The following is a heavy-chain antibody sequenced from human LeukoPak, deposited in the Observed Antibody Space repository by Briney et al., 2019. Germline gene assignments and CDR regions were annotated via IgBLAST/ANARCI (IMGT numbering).Heavy chain of an antibody. V-gene: IGHV3-23*01. J-gene: IGHJ4*02. CDR3: AKGTGEYASGPDY. CDR1: GFTFSSCA. D-gene: IGHD6-19*01. CDR2: ISGSGGST. Sequence: GGSLRLSCAASGFTFSSCAMNWVRQAPGKGLEWVSSISGSGGSTYYADSVKGRFTISRANSKNTLYLQMNGLRAEDTAIYCCAKGTGEYASGPDYWGQGTLVTVSS.